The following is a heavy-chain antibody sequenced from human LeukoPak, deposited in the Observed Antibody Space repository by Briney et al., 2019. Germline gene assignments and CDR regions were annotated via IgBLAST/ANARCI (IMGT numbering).Heavy chain of an antibody. Sequence: SVKVSCKASGGTFNTYTISWVRQAPGQGLEWMGRITPILGTTNYAQNFQGRVTLTADKSTSTVYMELSSLRSGDTAVYYCARDYADYFYYYMDVWGKGTTVTVSS. CDR2: ITPILGTT. V-gene: IGHV1-69*08. D-gene: IGHD3-16*01. CDR1: GGTFNTYT. J-gene: IGHJ6*03. CDR3: ARDYADYFYYYMDV.